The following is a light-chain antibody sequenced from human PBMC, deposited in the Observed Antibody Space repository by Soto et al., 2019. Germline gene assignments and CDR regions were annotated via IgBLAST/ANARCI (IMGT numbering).Light chain of an antibody. CDR1: SSNIGAGYD. V-gene: IGLV1-40*01. J-gene: IGLJ2*01. CDR3: QSYDSSLSNSI. Sequence: QSVLAQPPSVSGAPGQRVTIPCTGSSSNIGAGYDVHWYQHLPGTAPKLLIYGNDNRPSGVPARFSASKSGISASLAITGLQAEDETDYYCQSYDSSLSNSIFGGGTKLTVL. CDR2: GND.